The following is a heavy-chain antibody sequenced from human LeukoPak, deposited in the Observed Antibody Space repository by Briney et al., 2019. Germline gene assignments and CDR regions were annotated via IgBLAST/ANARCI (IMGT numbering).Heavy chain of an antibody. CDR1: GGSISSGDYY. D-gene: IGHD3-3*01. Sequence: SETLSHTCTVSGGSISSGDYYWSWIRQPPGKGLEWIGYIYYSGSTYYNPSLKSRVTISVDTSKNQFSLKLSSVTAADTAVYYCARDTSYDFWSGPRGFDPWGQGTLVTVSS. V-gene: IGHV4-30-4*02. J-gene: IGHJ5*02. CDR2: IYYSGST. CDR3: ARDTSYDFWSGPRGFDP.